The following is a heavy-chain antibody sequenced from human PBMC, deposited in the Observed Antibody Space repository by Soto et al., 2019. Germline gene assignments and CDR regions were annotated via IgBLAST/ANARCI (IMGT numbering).Heavy chain of an antibody. D-gene: IGHD3-10*01. J-gene: IGHJ6*02. CDR1: GGTFSTAA. CDR2: IMPILRTA. V-gene: IGHV1-69*05. CDR3: ARDKDRPQFGGNYYYVIDA. Sequence: QVQVVQSGAEVKKPGSSVKVSCKASGGTFSTAAISWVRQAPGQGLEWMGGIMPILRTADYAQKFQGRVTITRDESTSTGYVELIRLRCGDTAVYSCARDKDRPQFGGNYYYVIDAWGQGTTVTVSS.